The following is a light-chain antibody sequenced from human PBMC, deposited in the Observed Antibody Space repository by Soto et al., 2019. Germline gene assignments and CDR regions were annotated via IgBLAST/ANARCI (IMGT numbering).Light chain of an antibody. J-gene: IGLJ2*01. Sequence: QSVLTQPPSVAGAPRPRVTLSCTGSSSNIGADYDVHWYQQLPGTAPKLLIYGNSNRPSGVPDRFSGSKSGTSASLAITGLQAEDEADYYCQSYDSRVRVVFGGGTKLTVL. V-gene: IGLV1-40*01. CDR2: GNS. CDR3: QSYDSRVRVV. CDR1: SSNIGADYD.